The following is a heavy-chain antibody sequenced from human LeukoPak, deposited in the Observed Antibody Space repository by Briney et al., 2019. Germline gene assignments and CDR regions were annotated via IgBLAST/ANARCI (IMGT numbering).Heavy chain of an antibody. V-gene: IGHV3-23*01. CDR2: ISDSGGIT. Sequence: GGSLRLSCVASGFTFSNLAMGWVRQAPGKGLELVSVISDSGGITYYADSVKGRFTISRDNSTNTLYLQMNSLRVDDTAADYSGKDARRYSGWYFFHHWGQGTLVTVSS. CDR1: GFTFSNLA. D-gene: IGHD6-19*01. J-gene: IGHJ4*02. CDR3: GKDARRYSGWYFFHH.